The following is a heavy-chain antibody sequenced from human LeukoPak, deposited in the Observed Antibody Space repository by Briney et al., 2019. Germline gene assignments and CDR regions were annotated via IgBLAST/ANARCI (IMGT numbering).Heavy chain of an antibody. D-gene: IGHD1-1*01. Sequence: ASVKVSCTTSGYTFSNYGISWVRQAPGQGLEWMGWITAYNGNRLYAQRFQGRITLTTDTSTSTSYMELRSLEYDDTAIYYCARDNDEVVDHWGQGTPVTVSS. V-gene: IGHV1-18*01. CDR1: GYTFSNYG. CDR2: ITAYNGNR. J-gene: IGHJ4*01. CDR3: ARDNDEVVDH.